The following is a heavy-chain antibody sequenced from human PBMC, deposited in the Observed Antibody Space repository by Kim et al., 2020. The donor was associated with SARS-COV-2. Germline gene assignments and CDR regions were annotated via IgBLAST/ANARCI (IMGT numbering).Heavy chain of an antibody. D-gene: IGHD3-3*01. Sequence: ASVKVSCKASGYTFTSYAMNWVRQAPGQGLEWMGWINTNTGNPTYAQGFTGRFVFSLDTSVSTAYLQLSSLKAEDTAVYYCASDGTLRFLRISLGGYYYMDVWGKGTTVTVSS. CDR2: INTNTGNP. J-gene: IGHJ6*03. CDR3: ASDGTLRFLRISLGGYYYMDV. CDR1: GYTFTSYA. V-gene: IGHV7-4-1*02.